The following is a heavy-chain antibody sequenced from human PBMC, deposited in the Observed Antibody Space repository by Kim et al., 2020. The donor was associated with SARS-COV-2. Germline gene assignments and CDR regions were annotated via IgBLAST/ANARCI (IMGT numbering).Heavy chain of an antibody. D-gene: IGHD3-9*01. CDR2: ISYDGSNK. V-gene: IGHV3-30-3*01. CDR3: ARDSYDILTGYYY. J-gene: IGHJ4*02. CDR1: GFTFSSYA. Sequence: GRSLRLSCAASGFTFSSYAMHWVRQAPGKGLEWVAVISYDGSNKYYADSVKGRFTISRDNSKNTLYLQMNSLRAEDTAVYYCARDSYDILTGYYYWGQGTLVTVSS.